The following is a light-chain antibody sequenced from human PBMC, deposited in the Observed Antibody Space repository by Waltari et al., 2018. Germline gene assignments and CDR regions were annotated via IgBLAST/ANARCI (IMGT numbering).Light chain of an antibody. CDR1: QSVRSN. J-gene: IGKJ1*01. CDR3: QHYHNWPHT. CDR2: DAS. V-gene: IGKV3-15*01. Sequence: EIVMTQSPATLSVSPGERATLSCRASQSVRSNVVWYQQKPGQAPRLRIFDASTRATSIPARFSGSGFGTEFTLTISSLQSEDFAVYYCQHYHNWPHTFGQGTKVEIK.